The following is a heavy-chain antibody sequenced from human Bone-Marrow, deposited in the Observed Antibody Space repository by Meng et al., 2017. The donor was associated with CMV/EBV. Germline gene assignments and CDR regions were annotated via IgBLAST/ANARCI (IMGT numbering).Heavy chain of an antibody. CDR2: MSASVSST. D-gene: IGHD6-19*01. V-gene: IGHV3-23*01. CDR3: AKTRRSSSGWGGPYYFDF. Sequence: GGSLRLSCAASGFTFSSYAMSWVRQAPGKGLEWVAAMSASVSSTYYADSVQGRFTISRDNSKNTLYLQMNSLRAEDTAVYYCAKTRRSSSGWGGPYYFDFWGQGTRVTVSS. J-gene: IGHJ4*02. CDR1: GFTFSSYA.